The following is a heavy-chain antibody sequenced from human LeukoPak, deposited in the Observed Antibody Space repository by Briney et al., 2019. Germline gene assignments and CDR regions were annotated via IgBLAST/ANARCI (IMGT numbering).Heavy chain of an antibody. CDR3: VKSASRMMVQQLVPLSDAFDI. D-gene: IGHD6-13*01. J-gene: IGHJ3*02. CDR2: ITTNGRRT. Sequence: GGSLRLSCSASGFTFSSSVMHWVRQAPGKGLEYVSAITTNGRRTYYADSVKGRFTISRDNSKNTLYLQMSSLRVEDTAVYYCVKSASRMMVQQLVPLSDAFDIWGQGTMVTVSS. CDR1: GFTFSSSV. V-gene: IGHV3-64D*06.